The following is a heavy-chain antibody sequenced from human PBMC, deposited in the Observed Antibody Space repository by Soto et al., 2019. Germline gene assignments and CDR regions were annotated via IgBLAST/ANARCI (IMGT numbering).Heavy chain of an antibody. Sequence: SETLSLTCTVSGGSISSYYWSWIRQPPGKGLEWIGYIYYSGSTNYNPSLKSRVTISVDTSKNQFSLKLSSVTAADTAVYYCARSVGNYGILTVYYYGATGDNRFDPWGQGTLVTVAS. CDR1: GGSISSYY. CDR2: IYYSGST. CDR3: ARSVGNYGILTVYYYGATGDNRFDP. J-gene: IGHJ5*02. V-gene: IGHV4-59*08. D-gene: IGHD3-9*01.